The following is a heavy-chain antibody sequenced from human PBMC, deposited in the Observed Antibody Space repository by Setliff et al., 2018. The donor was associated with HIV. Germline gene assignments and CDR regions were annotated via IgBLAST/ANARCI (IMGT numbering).Heavy chain of an antibody. CDR3: ASGSGSHYNSGDWYFDR. D-gene: IGHD3-10*01. V-gene: IGHV4-31*03. Sequence: SETLSLTCTVSVGSISSGGYYWSWIRQHPGKGLEWIGYIYYSGSTYFNPSLKSRVAISVATSENQFSLILNSVTAADTAVYYCASGSGSHYNSGDWYFDRWGRGTLVTVSS. J-gene: IGHJ2*01. CDR1: VGSISSGGYY. CDR2: IYYSGST.